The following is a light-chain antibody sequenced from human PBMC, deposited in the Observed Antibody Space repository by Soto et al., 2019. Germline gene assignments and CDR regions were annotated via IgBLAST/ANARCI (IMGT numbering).Light chain of an antibody. V-gene: IGKV1-33*01. CDR2: DAS. J-gene: IGKJ4*01. Sequence: DIQMTQSPSSLSASVGDRVTITCQASQDISNYLNWYQQKPGKAPKLLIYDASNLETGVPSMFSESGSGTDFTFTISSLQPEDIATYYCQQYDNLRLTFGGETKVEIK. CDR3: QQYDNLRLT. CDR1: QDISNY.